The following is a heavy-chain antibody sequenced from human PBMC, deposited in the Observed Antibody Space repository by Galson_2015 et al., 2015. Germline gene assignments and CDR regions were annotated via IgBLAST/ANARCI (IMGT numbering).Heavy chain of an antibody. V-gene: IGHV3-33*01. D-gene: IGHD5-24*01. CDR3: ARDYSWDGFKYGMDC. Sequence: SLRLSCAASGFTFSSYGTHWVRQAPGKGLEWVAVIWYDGSNKYYADSVKGRFTISRDNSKDTLYLQMNSLRAEDTAVYYCARDYSWDGFKYGMDCWGQGTTVTVSS. J-gene: IGHJ6*02. CDR2: IWYDGSNK. CDR1: GFTFSSYG.